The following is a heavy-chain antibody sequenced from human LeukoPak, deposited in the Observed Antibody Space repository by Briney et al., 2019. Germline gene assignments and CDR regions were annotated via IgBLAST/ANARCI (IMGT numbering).Heavy chain of an antibody. Sequence: GSLRVSWAATGLTVSSYGMSWVRQAQGKGLEWVANIKQDGSEKYYVDSVKGRFTISRDNAKNSQYLQMNSLRAEDTAVYYCARRIAAGVFDIWGQGTMVTVSA. CDR1: GLTVSSYG. V-gene: IGHV3-7*01. CDR3: ARRIAAGVFDI. J-gene: IGHJ3*02. D-gene: IGHD6-13*01. CDR2: IKQDGSEK.